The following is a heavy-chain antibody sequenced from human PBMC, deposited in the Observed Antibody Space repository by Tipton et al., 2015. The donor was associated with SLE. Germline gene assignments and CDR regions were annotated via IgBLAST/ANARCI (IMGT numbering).Heavy chain of an antibody. D-gene: IGHD6-19*01. CDR2: MYFSGST. J-gene: IGHJ4*02. CDR3: AQTVAGTFDY. V-gene: IGHV4-39*07. CDR1: GDSISSSTYY. Sequence: LRLSCTVSGDSISSSTYYWGWIRQPPGKGLEWIGNMYFSGSTYYSPSLKSRVTISVDMSKNQFSLKLTSVTAADTAVYYCAQTVAGTFDYWGQGALVTVSS.